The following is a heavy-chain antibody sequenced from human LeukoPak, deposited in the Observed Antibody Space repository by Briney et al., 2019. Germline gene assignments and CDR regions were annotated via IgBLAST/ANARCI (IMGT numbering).Heavy chain of an antibody. D-gene: IGHD1-20*01. CDR2: IYYSGST. CDR1: GGSISSYY. CDR3: ARGWGVSGTTFEC. V-gene: IGHV4-59*01. Sequence: PSETLSLTCTVSGGSISSYYWSWIRQPPGKGLEWIGYIYYSGSTNYNHSLKSRVTISVDTSKNQFSLKLSSVTAADTAVYYSARGWGVSGTTFECWGQVVLVTVAS. J-gene: IGHJ4*02.